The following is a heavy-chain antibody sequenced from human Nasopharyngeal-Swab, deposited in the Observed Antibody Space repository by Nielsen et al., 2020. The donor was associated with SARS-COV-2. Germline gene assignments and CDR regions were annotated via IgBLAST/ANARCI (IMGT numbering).Heavy chain of an antibody. CDR1: GYTLTELS. CDR3: TTGAGSYGRFDY. Sequence: ASVKVSCKASGYTLTELSMHWVRQAPGKGLEWVGCFDPEDGETIYAQKFQGRVTMTEDTSTDTAYMELSSLTSEDTAVYYCTTGAGSYGRFDYWGQGTLVTVSS. J-gene: IGHJ4*02. CDR2: FDPEDGET. D-gene: IGHD1-26*01. V-gene: IGHV1-24*01.